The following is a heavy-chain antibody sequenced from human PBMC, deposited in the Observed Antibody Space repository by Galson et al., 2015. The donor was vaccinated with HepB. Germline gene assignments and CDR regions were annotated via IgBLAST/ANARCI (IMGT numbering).Heavy chain of an antibody. V-gene: IGHV4-61*01. CDR1: GGSVNSASYY. D-gene: IGHD2-2*01. J-gene: IGHJ4*02. CDR2: IYFSGST. Sequence: LSLTCTVSGGSVNSASYYWSWIRQPPGKGLESIGYIYFSGSTNYNPSLKSRVTISVDTSKNEFSLKLSSVTAADTAVYYCARAVVPAPAPFDYWGQGTLVPVSS. CDR3: ARAVVPAPAPFDY.